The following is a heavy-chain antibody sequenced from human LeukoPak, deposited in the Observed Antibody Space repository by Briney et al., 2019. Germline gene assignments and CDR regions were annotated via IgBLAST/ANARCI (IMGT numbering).Heavy chain of an antibody. CDR2: ISSSRNTI. J-gene: IGHJ4*02. Sequence: PGGSLRLFCAASGFSFSSYSMNWVRQAPGKGLEWVSYISSSRNTIYYADSAKGRFTISRDNAKNSLYLQMNSLRDEDTAVYYCAREYSSSSGSVSDYWGQGTLVTVSS. D-gene: IGHD6-6*01. CDR1: GFSFSSYS. V-gene: IGHV3-48*02. CDR3: AREYSSSSGSVSDY.